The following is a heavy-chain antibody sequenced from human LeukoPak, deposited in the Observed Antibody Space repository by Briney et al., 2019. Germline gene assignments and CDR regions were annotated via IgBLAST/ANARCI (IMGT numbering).Heavy chain of an antibody. D-gene: IGHD5-18*01. V-gene: IGHV3-23*01. CDR1: GFPFSSYA. CDR2: IIGSGGST. J-gene: IGHJ4*02. CDR3: AKGGYSYGSGKYFDY. Sequence: GSLRLSCEASGFPFSSYAMSWVRQAPGKGLEWVSGIIGSGGSTYYADSVKGRFTISRDNSKNTLYLQMDSLRAEDTAVYYCAKGGYSYGSGKYFDYWGQGTLVTVSS.